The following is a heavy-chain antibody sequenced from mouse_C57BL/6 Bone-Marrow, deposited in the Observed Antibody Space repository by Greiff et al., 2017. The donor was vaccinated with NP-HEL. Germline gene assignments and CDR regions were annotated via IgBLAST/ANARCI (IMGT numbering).Heavy chain of an antibody. V-gene: IGHV1-76*01. CDR3: ARDYYYGSSHYYAMDY. J-gene: IGHJ4*01. Sequence: VQVVESGAELVRPGASVKLSCKASGYTFTDYYINWVKQRPGQGLEWIARIYPGSGNTYYNEKFKGKATLTAEKSSSTAYMQLSSLTSEDSAVYFCARDYYYGSSHYYAMDYWGQGTSVTVSS. D-gene: IGHD1-1*01. CDR1: GYTFTDYY. CDR2: IYPGSGNT.